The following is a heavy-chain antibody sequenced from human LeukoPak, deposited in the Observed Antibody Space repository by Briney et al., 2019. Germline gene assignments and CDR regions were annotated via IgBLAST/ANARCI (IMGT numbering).Heavy chain of an antibody. Sequence: SVRVSCKASGGAFSSYAISWVRQAPGQGLEWMGGIIPIFGTANYAQKFQGRVTITADESTSTAYMELSSLRSEDTAVYYCARPSGGDFWSGYYNYWGQGTLVTVSS. CDR3: ARPSGGDFWSGYYNY. CDR2: IIPIFGTA. V-gene: IGHV1-69*13. CDR1: GGAFSSYA. D-gene: IGHD3-3*01. J-gene: IGHJ4*02.